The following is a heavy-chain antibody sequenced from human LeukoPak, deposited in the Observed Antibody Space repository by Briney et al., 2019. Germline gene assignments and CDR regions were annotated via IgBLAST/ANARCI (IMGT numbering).Heavy chain of an antibody. CDR2: IYHSGST. V-gene: IGHV4-38-2*02. CDR3: ASDDGSALWTHY. J-gene: IGHJ4*02. CDR1: GYSISSGYY. Sequence: SETLSLTCTVSGYSISSGYYWGWIRQPPGKGLEWIGSIYHSGSTYYNPSLKSRVTISVDTSKNQFSLKLSSVTAADTAVYYCASDDGSALWTHYWGQGTLVTVSS. D-gene: IGHD3-10*01.